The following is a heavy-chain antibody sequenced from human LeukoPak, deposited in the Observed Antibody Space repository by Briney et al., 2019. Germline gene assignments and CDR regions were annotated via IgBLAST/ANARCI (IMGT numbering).Heavy chain of an antibody. CDR2: INHSGST. Sequence: PSETLSLTCAVYGGSFSGYYWSWIRQPPGKGLEWIGEINHSGSTNYNPSLKSRVTISVDTSKNQFSLKLSSVTAADTAVYYCARRVGDYVWGSYRRSLYYFDYWGQGTLVTVSS. CDR3: ARRVGDYVWGSYRRSLYYFDY. J-gene: IGHJ4*02. CDR1: GGSFSGYY. V-gene: IGHV4-34*01. D-gene: IGHD3-16*02.